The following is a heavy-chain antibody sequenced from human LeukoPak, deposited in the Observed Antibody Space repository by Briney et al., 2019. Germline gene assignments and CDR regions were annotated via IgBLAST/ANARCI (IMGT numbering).Heavy chain of an antibody. D-gene: IGHD4-17*01. V-gene: IGHV1-69*13. CDR1: GGTFSSHA. Sequence: SVKVSCKASGGTFSSHAISWVRQAPGQGLEWMGGIIPIFGTANYAQKFQGRVTITADESTSTAYMELSSLRSEDTAVYYCARGSYPFVITVTTYYFDYWGQGTLVTVSS. CDR3: ARGSYPFVITVTTYYFDY. J-gene: IGHJ4*02. CDR2: IIPIFGTA.